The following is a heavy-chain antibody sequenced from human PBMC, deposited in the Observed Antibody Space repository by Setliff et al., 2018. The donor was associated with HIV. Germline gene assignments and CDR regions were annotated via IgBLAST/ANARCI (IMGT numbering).Heavy chain of an antibody. V-gene: IGHV4-39*07. CDR2: LYYSGNT. CDR3: AGRDGYNRYYFDF. J-gene: IGHJ4*02. Sequence: PSETLSLTCTVSGGSISSSFHYWGWIRQPPGKGLEWIASLYYSGNTYYNPSLKSRVTILVDTSKNQFSLKVTSLTAADTAVYYCAGRDGYNRYYFDFWGQGTLVTVSS. D-gene: IGHD5-12*01. CDR1: GGSISSSFHY.